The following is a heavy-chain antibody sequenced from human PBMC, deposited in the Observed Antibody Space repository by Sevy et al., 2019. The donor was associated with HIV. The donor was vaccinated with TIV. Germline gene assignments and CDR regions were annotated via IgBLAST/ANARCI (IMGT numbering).Heavy chain of an antibody. CDR1: GFTFSSYG. V-gene: IGHV3-30*18. CDR2: ISYDGSNK. D-gene: IGHD3-22*01. Sequence: GGSLRLSCAASGFTFSSYGMHWVRQAPGKGLEWVAVISYDGSNKYYADSVKGRFTISRDNSKNTQYLQMNSLRAEDTAVYYCAKLHYYESSGYSPDYFDYWGQGTLVTVSS. J-gene: IGHJ4*02. CDR3: AKLHYYESSGYSPDYFDY.